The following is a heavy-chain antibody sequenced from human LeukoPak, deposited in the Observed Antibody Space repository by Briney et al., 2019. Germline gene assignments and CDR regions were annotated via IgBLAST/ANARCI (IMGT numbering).Heavy chain of an antibody. CDR1: GGSISSSSYY. J-gene: IGHJ4*02. CDR2: IYYSGST. Sequence: SETLSLTCTVSGGSISSSSYYWGWIRQPPGKGLEWIRSIYYSGSTYYNPSLKSRVTISVDTSKNQFSLKLSSVTAADTAVYYCARHKVDYGGNSVYFDYWGQGTLVTVSS. CDR3: ARHKVDYGGNSVYFDY. V-gene: IGHV4-39*01. D-gene: IGHD4-23*01.